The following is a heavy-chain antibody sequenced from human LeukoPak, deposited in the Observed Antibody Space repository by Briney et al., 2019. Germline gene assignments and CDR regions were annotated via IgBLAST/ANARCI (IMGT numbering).Heavy chain of an antibody. V-gene: IGHV4-39*07. Sequence: PSETLSLTCTVSGGSSTNSLYYWGWVRQPPGKGLEWIGTLDYSGSTHYNPSLRSRAAISIDTSKNQFSLTLSPVTAADTAVYYCATDGNFDLWGRGTLVTVSS. CDR3: ATDGNFDL. D-gene: IGHD1-26*01. CDR1: GGSSTNSLYY. J-gene: IGHJ2*01. CDR2: LDYSGST.